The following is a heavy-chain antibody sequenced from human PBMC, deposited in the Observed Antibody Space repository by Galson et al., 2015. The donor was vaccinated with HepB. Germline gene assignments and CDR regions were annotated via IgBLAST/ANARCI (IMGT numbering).Heavy chain of an antibody. J-gene: IGHJ4*02. V-gene: IGHV1-2*06. CDR3: AREIIFGVVTSFDY. Sequence: SVKVSCKASGYTFTGYYMHWVRQAPGQGLEWMGRINPNSGGTNYAQKFQGRVTMTRDTSISTAYMELSRLRSDDTAVYYCAREIIFGVVTSFDYWGQGTLVTVSS. CDR2: INPNSGGT. CDR1: GYTFTGYY. D-gene: IGHD3-3*02.